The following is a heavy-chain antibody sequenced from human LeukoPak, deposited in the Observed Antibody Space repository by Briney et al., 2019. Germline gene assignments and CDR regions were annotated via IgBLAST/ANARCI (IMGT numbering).Heavy chain of an antibody. CDR1: GFTFSSYS. Sequence: GGSLRLSCAASGFTFSSYSMNWVRQAPGKGLEWVSSISSSSSYIYYADSVEGRFTISRDNAKNSLYLQMNSLRAEDTAVYYCARAPPNWFDPWGQGTLVTVSS. CDR2: ISSSSSYI. CDR3: ARAPPNWFDP. V-gene: IGHV3-21*01. J-gene: IGHJ5*02.